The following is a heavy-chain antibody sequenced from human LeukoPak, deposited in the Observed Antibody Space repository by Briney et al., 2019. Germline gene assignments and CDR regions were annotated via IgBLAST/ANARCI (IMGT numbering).Heavy chain of an antibody. J-gene: IGHJ5*02. V-gene: IGHV4-59*01. CDR1: GGSISSYY. CDR3: ARNRALWFGESLNWFDP. D-gene: IGHD3-10*01. CDR2: IYYSGST. Sequence: PSETLSLTCTVSGGSISSYYWSWIRQPPGKGLEWIGYIYYSGSTNYNPSLKSRVTISVDTSKNQFSLKLSSVTAADTAVYYCARNRALWFGESLNWFDPWGQGTLVTVSS.